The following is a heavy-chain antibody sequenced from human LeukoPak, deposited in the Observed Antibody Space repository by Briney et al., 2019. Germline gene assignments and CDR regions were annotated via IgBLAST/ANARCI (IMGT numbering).Heavy chain of an antibody. V-gene: IGHV4-34*01. CDR1: GGSFSYYY. D-gene: IGHD4-17*01. Sequence: SETLSLTCAVYGGSFSYYYWSWIRQPPGKGLEWIGEINHSGITNYNPSLKSRITISADTSKNQFSLKLTSVTAADTAVYYCANPARDFADSGAITWWGQGTLVTVSS. J-gene: IGHJ4*02. CDR2: INHSGIT. CDR3: ANPARDFADSGAITW.